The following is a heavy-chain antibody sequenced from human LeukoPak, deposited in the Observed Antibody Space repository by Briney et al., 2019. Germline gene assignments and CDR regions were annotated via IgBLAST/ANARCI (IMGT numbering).Heavy chain of an antibody. J-gene: IGHJ4*02. Sequence: PGGSLRLSCAASGFTFSSCAMSWVRQAPGKGLEWVSAISGSGGYTYYAASVKGRFTISRDNSKNTLYLQMNSLRAEDTAVYYCAKPPRWQQLPRFDYWGQGTLVTVSS. CDR3: AKPPRWQQLPRFDY. V-gene: IGHV3-23*01. CDR1: GFTFSSCA. CDR2: ISGSGGYT. D-gene: IGHD6-13*01.